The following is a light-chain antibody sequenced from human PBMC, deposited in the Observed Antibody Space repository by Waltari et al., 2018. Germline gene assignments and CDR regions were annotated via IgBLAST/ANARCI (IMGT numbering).Light chain of an antibody. J-gene: IGLJ1*01. CDR1: SGDVGDHNF. CDR2: EVT. CDR3: SSHAGSNNFV. Sequence: QSALTQPPSVSGSPGQSVTISCTGTSGDVGDHNFVSWYQQHPGKAPQLIIYEVTERPSGVPDRFSGSKSCNTASLTVAGLQAEDEADYFCSSHAGSNNFVFGSGTKVSVL. V-gene: IGLV2-8*01.